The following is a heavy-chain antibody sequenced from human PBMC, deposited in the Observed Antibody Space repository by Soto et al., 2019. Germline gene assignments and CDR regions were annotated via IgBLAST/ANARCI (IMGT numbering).Heavy chain of an antibody. CDR2: INNSGIT. CDR1: GGSFSSDH. D-gene: IGHD2-2*01. Sequence: PSETLSLTCNVSGGSFSSDHWGWIRQPPGKGLEWIGKINNSGITNYNPSLKSRATISVDTSKHQFSLKLTSVTAAASAVSYCARDRPCDCSSSNYCYYYGLDVWGQGTTVTVSS. CDR3: ARDRPCDCSSSNYCYYYGLDV. V-gene: IGHV4-59*01. J-gene: IGHJ6*02.